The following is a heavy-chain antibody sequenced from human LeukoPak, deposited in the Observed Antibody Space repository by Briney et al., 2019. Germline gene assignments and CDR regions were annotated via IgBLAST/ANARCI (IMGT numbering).Heavy chain of an antibody. V-gene: IGHV4-61*02. CDR1: GGSISSSSYY. CDR3: AREIYYYYYYMDV. Sequence: SETLSLTCTVSGGSISSSSYYWSWIRQPAGKGLEWIGRIYTSGSTNYNPSLKSRVTMSVDTSKNQFSLKLSSVTAADTAVYYCAREIYYYYYYMDVWGKGTTVTISS. CDR2: IYTSGST. J-gene: IGHJ6*03.